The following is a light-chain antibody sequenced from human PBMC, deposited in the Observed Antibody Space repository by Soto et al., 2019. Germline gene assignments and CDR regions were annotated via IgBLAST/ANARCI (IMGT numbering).Light chain of an antibody. CDR1: SSNIGNNY. Sequence: QSVLTQPPSVSAAPGQKVTISCSGSSSNIGNNYVSWYQQLPGTAPKLLIYDNNKRPSGIPDRFSGSKSGTSATLGITGFQTGDEADYYCGTWDFSLSVWVFGGGTKLTVL. CDR3: GTWDFSLSVWV. V-gene: IGLV1-51*01. J-gene: IGLJ3*02. CDR2: DNN.